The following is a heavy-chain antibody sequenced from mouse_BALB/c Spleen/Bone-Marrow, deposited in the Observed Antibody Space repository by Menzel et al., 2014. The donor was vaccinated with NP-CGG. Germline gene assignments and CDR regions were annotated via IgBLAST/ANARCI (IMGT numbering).Heavy chain of an antibody. CDR3: ARDMGGILFDS. CDR1: GFTFTDYY. D-gene: IGHD4-1*01. CDR2: IRNKAYGYTT. J-gene: IGHJ2*01. V-gene: IGHV7-3*02. Sequence: EVKLVESGGGLVQPGGSLRLSCATSGFTFTDYYMNWVRQPPGKALEWLGFIRNKAYGYTTEYSASVKGRFTVSRDNSLSILYLQMNTLRAEDSATYYCARDMGGILFDSWGQGTTLTVSS.